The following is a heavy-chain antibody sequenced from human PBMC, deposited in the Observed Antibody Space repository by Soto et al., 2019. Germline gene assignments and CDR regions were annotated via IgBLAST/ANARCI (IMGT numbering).Heavy chain of an antibody. CDR3: ARLFDWSTAFDY. CDR1: GGTFSSYA. CDR2: ITPIIGTT. V-gene: IGHV1-69*05. J-gene: IGHJ4*02. D-gene: IGHD3-9*01. Sequence: SVKVSCKASGGTFSSYAISWVRQAPGQGLEWMGGITPIIGTTNYAQKFQGRVTITRDTSTSTAYMELSSLRSEDTAVYYCARLFDWSTAFDYSGQGTLVTVSS.